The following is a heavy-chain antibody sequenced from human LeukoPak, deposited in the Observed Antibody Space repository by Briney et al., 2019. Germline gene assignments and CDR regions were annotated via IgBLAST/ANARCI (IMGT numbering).Heavy chain of an antibody. D-gene: IGHD6-19*01. CDR2: ISSSSSPI. CDR1: GFPFRSYT. Sequence: PGGSLRLSCAASGFPFRSYTMNWVRQAPGKGLEWLSYISSSSSPIYYAGSVKGRFTISRDNAKNSLYLQMNSLRDEDTAVYYCATEDSGRFHWGQGTLVTVSS. J-gene: IGHJ4*02. V-gene: IGHV3-48*02. CDR3: ATEDSGRFH.